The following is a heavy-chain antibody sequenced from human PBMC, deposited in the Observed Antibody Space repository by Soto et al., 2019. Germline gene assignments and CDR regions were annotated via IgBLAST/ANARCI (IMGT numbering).Heavy chain of an antibody. CDR3: ARGLTHYFYYFDY. D-gene: IGHD1-26*01. V-gene: IGHV1-8*01. J-gene: IGHJ4*02. CDR1: GYTFTSYD. CDR2: MNPNSGNT. Sequence: ASVKVSGKASGYTFTSYDINWVRQATGQGLEWMGWMNPNSGNTGYAQKFQGRVTMTRNTSISTAYMELSSLRSEDTAVYYCARGLTHYFYYFDYWGQGTLVTVSS.